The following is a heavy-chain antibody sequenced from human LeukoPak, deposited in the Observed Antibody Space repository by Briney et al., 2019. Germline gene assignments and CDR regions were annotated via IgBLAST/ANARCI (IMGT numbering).Heavy chain of an antibody. J-gene: IGHJ6*03. CDR1: GFTVSSNY. D-gene: IGHD2-2*02. Sequence: GGSLRLSCAASGFTVSSNYMSWVRQAPGKGLEWVSVIYSGGRTYYADSVKGRFTISMDNSKTTLYLQMNSLRAEDTAVYYCARVPLEFCSSTSCYRYYYIDVWGKGTTVTVSS. V-gene: IGHV3-53*01. CDR3: ARVPLEFCSSTSCYRYYYIDV. CDR2: IYSGGRT.